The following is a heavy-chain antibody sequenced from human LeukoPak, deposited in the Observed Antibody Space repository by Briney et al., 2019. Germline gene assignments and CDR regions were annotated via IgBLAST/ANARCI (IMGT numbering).Heavy chain of an antibody. J-gene: IGHJ5*02. CDR1: GRSISSYY. CDR3: ARIEGYCSSTSCYSSWFDP. Sequence: SDTLSLTCTVSGRSISSYYWSWLRQPPGKGLEWIGYIYYSGSTNYNPSLKSRVTISVDTSKSQFSLKLSSVTAADTAVYYCARIEGYCSSTSCYSSWFDPWGQGTLVTVSS. D-gene: IGHD2-2*02. CDR2: IYYSGST. V-gene: IGHV4-59*08.